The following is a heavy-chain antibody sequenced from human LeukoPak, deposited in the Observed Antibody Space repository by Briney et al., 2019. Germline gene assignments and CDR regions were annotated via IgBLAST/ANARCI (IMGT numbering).Heavy chain of an antibody. CDR2: ISGVGSST. CDR1: GFTFSSYA. Sequence: GGSLRLSCAASGFTFSSYAMSWVRQAPGKGLEWVSPISGVGSSTYYADSVKSRFTISRDNSKKTLYLQMNSLRAEDTAVYYCAKGVAVASPYYCDYWGQGTLVTVSS. V-gene: IGHV3-23*01. D-gene: IGHD6-19*01. CDR3: AKGVAVASPYYCDY. J-gene: IGHJ4*02.